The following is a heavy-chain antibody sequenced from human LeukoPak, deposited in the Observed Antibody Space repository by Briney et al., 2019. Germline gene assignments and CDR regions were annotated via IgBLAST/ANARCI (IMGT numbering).Heavy chain of an antibody. CDR3: ARGDGFTLDL. CDR2: IWYDGSNK. V-gene: IGHV3-33*01. J-gene: IGHJ5*02. Sequence: GGSLRLSCEASGFTFSTYGMHWVRQAPGKGLEWVAVIWYDGSNKNYADSVKGRFTISRDNSKNTLYLQMNSLRSEDTAVYYCARGDGFTLDLWGQGTPVTVSS. D-gene: IGHD5-24*01. CDR1: GFTFSTYG.